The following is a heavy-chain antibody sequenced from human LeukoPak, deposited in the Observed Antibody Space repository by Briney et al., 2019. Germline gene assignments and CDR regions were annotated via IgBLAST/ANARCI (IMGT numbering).Heavy chain of an antibody. V-gene: IGHV4-59*12. Sequence: PSGTLSLTCTVSGGSISSYYWSWIRQPPGKGLEWIGYIYYSGSTNYNPSLKSRVTISVDTSKNQFSLKLSSVTAADTAVYYCAREYCSGGSCYSIYYYGMDVWGQGTTVTVSS. CDR2: IYYSGST. CDR1: GGSISSYY. D-gene: IGHD2-15*01. CDR3: AREYCSGGSCYSIYYYGMDV. J-gene: IGHJ6*02.